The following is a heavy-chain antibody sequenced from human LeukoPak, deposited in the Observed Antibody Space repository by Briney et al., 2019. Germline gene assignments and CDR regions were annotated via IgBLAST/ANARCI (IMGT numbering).Heavy chain of an antibody. D-gene: IGHD3-3*01. J-gene: IGHJ4*02. Sequence: ASVKVSCKASGYTFTGYYIHWVRQAPGQGLEWMGWINPNSGGTNYAQKFQGRVTMTRDTSISTAYMELSRLRSDDTAVYYCARGYDFWSGYPPLDYWGQGTLVTVSS. V-gene: IGHV1-2*02. CDR3: ARGYDFWSGYPPLDY. CDR1: GYTFTGYY. CDR2: INPNSGGT.